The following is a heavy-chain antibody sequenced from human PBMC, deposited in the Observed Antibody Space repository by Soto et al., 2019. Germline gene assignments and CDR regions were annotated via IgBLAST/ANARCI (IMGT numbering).Heavy chain of an antibody. V-gene: IGHV4-34*01. CDR1: GGSFSGYY. Sequence: QVQLQQWGAGLLKPSETLSLTCAVYGGSFSGYYWSWIRQPPGKGLEWIGEINHSGSTNYNPSLKSRVTISVDTSKNQFSRKLSSVTAADTAVYYCARGRGAIAAADNFDYWGQGTLVTVSS. CDR2: INHSGST. J-gene: IGHJ4*02. CDR3: ARGRGAIAAADNFDY. D-gene: IGHD6-13*01.